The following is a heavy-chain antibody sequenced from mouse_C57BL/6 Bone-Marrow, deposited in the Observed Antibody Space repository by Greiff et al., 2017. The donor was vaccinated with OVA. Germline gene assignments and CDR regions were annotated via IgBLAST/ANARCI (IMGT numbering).Heavy chain of an antibody. CDR3: ARRLRPSTPCFAY. V-gene: IGHV1-50*01. CDR1: GYTFTSYW. J-gene: IGHJ3*01. CDR2: IDPSDSYT. Sequence: VQLQQPGAELVKPGASVKLSCKASGYTFTSYWMQWVKQRPGQGLEWIGEIDPSDSYTNYNQKFKGKATLTVDTSSSTASMQLSSLTSEDSAVYYCARRLRPSTPCFAYWGQGTLVTVSA.